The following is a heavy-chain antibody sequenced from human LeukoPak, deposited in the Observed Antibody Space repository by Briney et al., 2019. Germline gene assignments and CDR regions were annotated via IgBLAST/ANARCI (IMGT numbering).Heavy chain of an antibody. CDR3: ARYSGNTAAGFFDY. J-gene: IGHJ4*02. CDR1: GDSIISGGYH. CDR2: IYYSGNT. Sequence: PSQTLSLTCTVSGDSIISGGYHWRWIRQHPGKGLEWIGYIYYSGNTYYNPSLQSRVSISVDTSKNQFSLKVSSVTAADTAVYYCARYSGNTAAGFFDYWGQGTLVTVSS. V-gene: IGHV4-31*03. D-gene: IGHD6-13*01.